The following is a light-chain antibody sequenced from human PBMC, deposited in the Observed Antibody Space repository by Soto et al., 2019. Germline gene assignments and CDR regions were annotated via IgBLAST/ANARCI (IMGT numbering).Light chain of an antibody. CDR3: SSFTSRNTRV. Sequence: QSVLTQPASVSGSPGQSITISCTGTNSDVGGYNYVSWYQQHPGKAPKLMIYDVSNRPSGVSNRFSGSKSGNTASLTISVLQAEDEADYYCSSFTSRNTRVFGGGTKLTVL. CDR1: NSDVGGYNY. V-gene: IGLV2-14*03. CDR2: DVS. J-gene: IGLJ2*01.